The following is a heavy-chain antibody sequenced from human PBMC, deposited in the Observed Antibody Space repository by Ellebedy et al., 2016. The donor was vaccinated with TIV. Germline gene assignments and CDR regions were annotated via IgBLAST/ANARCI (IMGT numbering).Heavy chain of an antibody. CDR3: ARLQMTTTFNWFDP. D-gene: IGHD4-17*01. Sequence: GESLKISCAASGFTFSSYWMSWVRQAPGKGPEWVANIKQDGSEKYYVDSVKGRFTISRDNAKNSLYLQMNSLRAEDTAVYYCARLQMTTTFNWFDPWGQGTLVTVSS. J-gene: IGHJ5*02. CDR2: IKQDGSEK. V-gene: IGHV3-7*03. CDR1: GFTFSSYW.